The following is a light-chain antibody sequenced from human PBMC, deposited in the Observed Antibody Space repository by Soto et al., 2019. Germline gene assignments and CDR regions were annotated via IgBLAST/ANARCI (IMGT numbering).Light chain of an antibody. CDR3: QQRSNWPPRIT. Sequence: EIVLTQSPATLSLSPGERATLSCRASQSVSSYLAWYQQKPGQAPRLLIYAASNRATGIPARFSGSGSGTDFTLTISSLAPEDFAVYYCQQRSNWPPRITFGQGTRLEIK. CDR2: AAS. J-gene: IGKJ5*01. V-gene: IGKV3-11*01. CDR1: QSVSSY.